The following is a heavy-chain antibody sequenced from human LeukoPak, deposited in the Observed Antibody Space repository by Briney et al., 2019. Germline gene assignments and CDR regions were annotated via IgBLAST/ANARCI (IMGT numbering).Heavy chain of an antibody. J-gene: IGHJ3*02. CDR3: ATHTISGVVTYASLI. V-gene: IGHV1-24*01. CDR1: GYTGIELS. Sequence: GASVKVSCKLSGYTGIELSMHWVRQVPGKGLEWMGGFDPEDGETKYAQKCQGRVTMTEDTSTDTAYMELSRLTSEDTAVYYCATHTISGVVTYASLIWGRGTLVTVSS. CDR2: FDPEDGET. D-gene: IGHD3-3*01.